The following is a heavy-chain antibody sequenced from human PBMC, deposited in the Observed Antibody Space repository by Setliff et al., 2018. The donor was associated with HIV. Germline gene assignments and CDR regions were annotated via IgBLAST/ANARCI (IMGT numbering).Heavy chain of an antibody. V-gene: IGHV3-30*01. D-gene: IGHD3-10*01. J-gene: IGHJ6*02. CDR2: ISYDGSNK. Sequence: LRLSCAASGFTFSSYAMHWVRQAPGKGLEWVAVISYDGSNKYYADSVKGRFTISRDNSKNTLYLQMNSLRAEDTAVYYCARSVIGYYYYGTDVWGQGTLVTVSS. CDR1: GFTFSSYA. CDR3: ARSVIGYYYYGTDV.